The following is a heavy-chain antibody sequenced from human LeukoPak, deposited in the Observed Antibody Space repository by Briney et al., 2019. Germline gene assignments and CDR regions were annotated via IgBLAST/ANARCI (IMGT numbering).Heavy chain of an antibody. CDR2: INNDGSGT. J-gene: IGHJ4*02. V-gene: IGHV3-74*01. CDR3: AREGPMTVETD. CDR1: GFTFSSYW. Sequence: GGSLRLSRAASGFTFSSYWMHWVRQAPGKGPVWVSRINNDGSGTTYADSVKGRFTISRDNAKNSLYLQMNSLRAEDTAVYYCAREGPMTVETDWGQGTLVTVSS. D-gene: IGHD6-19*01.